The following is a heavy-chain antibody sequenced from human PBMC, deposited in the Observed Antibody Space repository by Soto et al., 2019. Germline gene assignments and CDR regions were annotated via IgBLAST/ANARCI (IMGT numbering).Heavy chain of an antibody. CDR1: GFSISDYW. J-gene: IGHJ4*02. V-gene: IGHV3-7*01. CDR3: CHTWV. CDR2: INEDGSEE. Sequence: EVQMVESGGGLVQPGGSLRLSCAASGFSISDYWMSWVRQAPGKGQEWVGNINEDGSEENYVDSVKGRFTISRDNARNSLYLQMNSLRVEDTAVYYCCHTWVGGQGTLVTVSS. D-gene: IGHD1-26*01.